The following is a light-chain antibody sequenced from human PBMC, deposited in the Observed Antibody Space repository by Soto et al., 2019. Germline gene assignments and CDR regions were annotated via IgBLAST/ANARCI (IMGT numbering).Light chain of an antibody. CDR2: EVS. V-gene: IGLV2-14*01. CDR1: SSDVGGYNY. J-gene: IGLJ1*01. Sequence: QSALTQPASVSGSPGQSITISCTGTSSDVGGYNYVSWYQQHPGKAPKLMIYEVSNRPSGVSNRFSGSKSGNTASLTISGLQAEDEADYYCSSYTSSSPYLFGTGTNVTGL. CDR3: SSYTSSSPYL.